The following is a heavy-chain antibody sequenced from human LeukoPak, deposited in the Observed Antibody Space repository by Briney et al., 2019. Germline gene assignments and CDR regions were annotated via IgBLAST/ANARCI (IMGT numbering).Heavy chain of an antibody. V-gene: IGHV1-69*13. J-gene: IGHJ4*02. CDR2: IIPIFGTA. CDR3: ARIFGDDYVWGSYRFSYYFDY. D-gene: IGHD3-16*02. Sequence: SVKVSCKASGGTFSSYAISWVRQAPGQGLEWMGGIIPIFGTANYAQKFQGRVTITADESTSTAYMELSSLRSEDTAVYYCARIFGDDYVWGSYRFSYYFDYWGQGTLVTVSS. CDR1: GGTFSSYA.